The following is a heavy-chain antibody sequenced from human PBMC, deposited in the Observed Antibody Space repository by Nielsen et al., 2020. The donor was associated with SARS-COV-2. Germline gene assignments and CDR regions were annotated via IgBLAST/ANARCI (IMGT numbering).Heavy chain of an antibody. J-gene: IGHJ4*02. CDR1: GFTFSDYY. Sequence: GGSLRLSCAASGFTFSDYYMSWIRQAPGKGLEWVSYISSSSSYTNYADSVKGRFTISRDNAKNTLYLQMNSLRAEDTAVYYCARVVGSGWYDWGLDSWGQGSLVTVSS. D-gene: IGHD6-19*01. CDR2: ISSSSSYT. V-gene: IGHV3-11*06. CDR3: ARVVGSGWYDWGLDS.